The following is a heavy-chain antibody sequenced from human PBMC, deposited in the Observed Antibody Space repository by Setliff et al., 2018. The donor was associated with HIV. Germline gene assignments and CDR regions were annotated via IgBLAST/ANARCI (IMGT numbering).Heavy chain of an antibody. CDR1: GYSFSNYA. Sequence: SCKASGYSFSNYAMNWVRQAPGQGLEWVTVISHDGNNKFYADSVKGRFTISRDNSKDTVSLQMTSLTSDDTAMDYCARDRVEAERGAFDIWGQGTMVTVSS. D-gene: IGHD1-26*01. CDR3: ARDRVEAERGAFDI. V-gene: IGHV3-30*16. J-gene: IGHJ3*02. CDR2: ISHDGNNK.